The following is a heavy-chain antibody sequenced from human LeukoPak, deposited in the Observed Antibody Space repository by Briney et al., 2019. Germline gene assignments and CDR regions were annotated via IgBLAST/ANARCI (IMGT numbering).Heavy chain of an antibody. CDR2: IKQDGSQK. CDR3: ARGLLGGSYYPGDLYFDY. Sequence: PGGSLRLSCVASGFTFTNYWMNWVRQAPGKGLEWVASIKQDGSQKSYVDSVKGRFTISRDNAKNSLSLQMDSLRAEDTAVYYCARGLLGGSYYPGDLYFDYWGQGTLVTVSS. V-gene: IGHV3-7*01. CDR1: GFTFTNYW. D-gene: IGHD1-26*01. J-gene: IGHJ4*02.